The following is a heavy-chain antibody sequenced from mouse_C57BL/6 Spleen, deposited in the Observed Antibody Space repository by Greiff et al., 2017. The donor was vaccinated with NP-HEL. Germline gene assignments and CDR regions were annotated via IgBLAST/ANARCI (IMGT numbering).Heavy chain of an antibody. CDR1: GYTFTSYW. CDR2: IHPNSGST. V-gene: IGHV1-64*01. D-gene: IGHD2-3*01. J-gene: IGHJ4*01. Sequence: VQLQQPGAELVKPGASVKLSCKASGYTFTSYWMHWVKQRPGQGLEWIGMIHPNSGSTNYNEKFKSKATLTVDKSSSTAYMQLSSLTSEDSAVYYCARRPLWLLPLAMDHWGQGTSVTVSS. CDR3: ARRPLWLLPLAMDH.